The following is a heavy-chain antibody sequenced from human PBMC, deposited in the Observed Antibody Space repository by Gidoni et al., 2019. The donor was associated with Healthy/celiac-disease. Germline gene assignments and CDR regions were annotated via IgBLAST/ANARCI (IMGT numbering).Heavy chain of an antibody. CDR3: AREAELEEYSSSGGADY. D-gene: IGHD6-6*01. Sequence: EVQLVESGGGLVKPGVSLRLSCTASGFTFSSYSMNWVRPAPGKGLEWVSSISSSSSYIYYADSVKGRFTISRDNAKNSLYLQMNSLRAEDTAVYYCAREAELEEYSSSGGADYWGQGTLVTVSS. V-gene: IGHV3-21*01. CDR1: GFTFSSYS. CDR2: ISSSSSYI. J-gene: IGHJ4*02.